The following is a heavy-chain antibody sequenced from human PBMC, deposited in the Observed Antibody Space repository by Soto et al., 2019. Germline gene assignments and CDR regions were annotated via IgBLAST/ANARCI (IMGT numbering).Heavy chain of an antibody. D-gene: IGHD2-21*02. CDR1: GYTFRTYG. Sequence: QVQLVQSGPEVRKPGASVKVSCKASGYTFRTYGITWVRQAPGQGLEWMGWISVKNGQTNYAQKFQGRVSMTTEISKSTAYIELRSLRSEDTAVYYCARYGDPEAFDVWGQGTMVTVSS. CDR3: ARYGDPEAFDV. V-gene: IGHV1-18*01. CDR2: ISVKNGQT. J-gene: IGHJ3*01.